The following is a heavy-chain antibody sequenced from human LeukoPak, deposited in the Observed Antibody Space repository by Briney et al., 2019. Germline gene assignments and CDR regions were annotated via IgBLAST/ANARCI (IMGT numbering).Heavy chain of an antibody. D-gene: IGHD1-1*01. CDR2: NNPSGGSA. CDR1: GYTFTSYY. V-gene: IGHV1-46*01. Sequence: ASVKVSCKASGYTFTSYYMHWVRQAPGQGLEWMGINNPSGGSATYAQKFQGRVTMTRDTSTSTVYMELSSLRSEDTAVYYCARVHHNLLRANSDNWFDPWGQGTLVTVSS. CDR3: ARVHHNLLRANSDNWFDP. J-gene: IGHJ5*02.